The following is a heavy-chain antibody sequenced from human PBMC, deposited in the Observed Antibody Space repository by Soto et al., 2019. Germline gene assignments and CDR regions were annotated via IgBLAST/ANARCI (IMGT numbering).Heavy chain of an antibody. Sequence: PGGSLRLSCAASGFTFSSYAMSWVRQAPGKGLEWVSAISGSGGSTYYADSVKGRFTISRDNSKNTLYLQMNSLRAEDTAVYYCAKALSEPLRFLEWSPPTNYYGMDVWGQGTTVTVSS. CDR2: ISGSGGST. D-gene: IGHD3-3*01. V-gene: IGHV3-23*01. CDR1: GFTFSSYA. J-gene: IGHJ6*02. CDR3: AKALSEPLRFLEWSPPTNYYGMDV.